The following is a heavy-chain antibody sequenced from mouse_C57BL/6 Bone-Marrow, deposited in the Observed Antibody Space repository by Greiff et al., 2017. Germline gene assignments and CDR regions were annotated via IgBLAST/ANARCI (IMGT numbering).Heavy chain of an antibody. J-gene: IGHJ1*03. CDR3: ARETTVVARSYWYFDV. V-gene: IGHV3-6*01. CDR2: ISYDGSN. CDR1: GYSITSGYY. Sequence: EVQLQQSGPGLVKPSPSLSLTCSVTGYSITSGYYWNWIRQFPGNKLEWMGYISYDGSNNYNPSLKNRISITRDTSKNQFFLKLNSVTTEDTATYYGARETTVVARSYWYFDVWGTGTTVTVSS. D-gene: IGHD1-1*01.